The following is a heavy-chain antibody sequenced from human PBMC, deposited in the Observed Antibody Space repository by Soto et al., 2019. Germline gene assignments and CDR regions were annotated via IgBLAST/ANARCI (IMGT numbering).Heavy chain of an antibody. Sequence: ASVKVSCKASGYTFTRYGISWVRQAPGQGLEWMGWISGYNGDTNYAQKFQGRVSMTIDTSTTTAYMELRSLRSEDTAVYYCARGYSGPFNWFDPWGQGTLVTVS. CDR2: ISGYNGDT. CDR1: GYTFTRYG. J-gene: IGHJ5*02. V-gene: IGHV1-18*01. D-gene: IGHD1-26*01. CDR3: ARGYSGPFNWFDP.